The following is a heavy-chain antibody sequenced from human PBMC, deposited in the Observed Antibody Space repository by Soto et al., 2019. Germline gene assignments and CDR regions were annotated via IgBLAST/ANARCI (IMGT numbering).Heavy chain of an antibody. Sequence: ASVKVSCKASGYTFTNYYMHWVRQAPGQGLEWMGIINPSGGSTNYAERFQGRVTMTRDTSTSTVYMELSSLSSEDTGVYYCARVNVHIAGTTYYRDRMAVRGQGTTVTGSS. CDR2: INPSGGST. J-gene: IGHJ6*01. CDR3: ARVNVHIAGTTYYRDRMAV. V-gene: IGHV1-46*03. D-gene: IGHD6-13*01. CDR1: GYTFTNYY.